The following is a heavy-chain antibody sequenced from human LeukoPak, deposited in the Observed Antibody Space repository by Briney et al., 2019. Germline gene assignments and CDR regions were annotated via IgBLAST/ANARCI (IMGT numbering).Heavy chain of an antibody. D-gene: IGHD6-25*01. V-gene: IGHV3-7*03. CDR3: VRALAAGA. CDR2: IKQDGSEK. J-gene: IGHJ5*02. CDR1: GFTFSSYW. Sequence: GGSLRLSCAASGFTFSSYWMTWVRQAPGRGLEWVANIKQDGSEKSYVDSVKGRFTISRDNAKNSLSLQMNNLRVEDTAVYYCVRALAAGAWGQGTLVTVSS.